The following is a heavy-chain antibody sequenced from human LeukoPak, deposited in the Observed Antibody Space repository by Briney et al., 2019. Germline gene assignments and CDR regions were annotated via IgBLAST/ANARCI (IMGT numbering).Heavy chain of an antibody. Sequence: ASVKVSCKASGYTFTGYYMHWVRQAPGQGLEWMGWINPNSGGTNYAQKFQGRVTMTRDTSISTAYMELSRLRSDDTAVYYCARVTYYDSSGYSEGFDPWGQGTLVTVSS. CDR1: GYTFTGYY. J-gene: IGHJ5*02. CDR3: ARVTYYDSSGYSEGFDP. CDR2: INPNSGGT. D-gene: IGHD3-22*01. V-gene: IGHV1-2*02.